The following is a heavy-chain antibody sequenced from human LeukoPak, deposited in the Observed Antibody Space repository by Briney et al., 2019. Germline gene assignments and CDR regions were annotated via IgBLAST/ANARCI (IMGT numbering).Heavy chain of an antibody. D-gene: IGHD3-22*01. J-gene: IGHJ3*02. CDR1: SYTFTNYG. V-gene: IGHV1-18*01. Sequence: VASVKVSCKASSYTFTNYGISWVRQAPGQGLEWMGWISAYNGYTKYAQKFQGRVTMTTDTSTSTAYMELRSLRSADTAVYFCARDGHRRYHYDSSGREDAFDIWGQGTMVTVSS. CDR2: ISAYNGYT. CDR3: ARDGHRRYHYDSSGREDAFDI.